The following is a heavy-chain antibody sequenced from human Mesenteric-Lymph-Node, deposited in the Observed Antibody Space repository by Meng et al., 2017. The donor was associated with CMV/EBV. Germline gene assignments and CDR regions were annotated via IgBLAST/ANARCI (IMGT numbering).Heavy chain of an antibody. J-gene: IGHJ6*02. Sequence: GGSLRLSCAASGFTFSSYSMNWVRQAPGKGLEWVSSISSSSSYIYYADSVKGRFTISRDNAKNSLYLQMNSLRAEDTAVYYCARDRLLRYYYGSGSYSAGGGMDVWGQGTTVTVSS. D-gene: IGHD3-10*01. CDR1: GFTFSSYS. CDR3: ARDRLLRYYYGSGSYSAGGGMDV. V-gene: IGHV3-21*01. CDR2: ISSSSSYI.